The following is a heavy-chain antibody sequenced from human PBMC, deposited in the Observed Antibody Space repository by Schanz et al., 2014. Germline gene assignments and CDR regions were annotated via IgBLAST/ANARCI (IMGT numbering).Heavy chain of an antibody. J-gene: IGHJ6*02. CDR3: ARAQGVIRLYYGVDV. V-gene: IGHV3-30*02. D-gene: IGHD3-10*01. CDR2: VWSDGNTK. Sequence: QVQLVDSGGGLVKPGGSLRLSCATSGFTFSRFGMHWVRQAPGKGPEWVALVWSDGNTKYYVDSVKGRFTISRDNSMNTVYLQMNSLRSDDAAVYYCARAQGVIRLYYGVDVWGQGTTVTVSS. CDR1: GFTFSRFG.